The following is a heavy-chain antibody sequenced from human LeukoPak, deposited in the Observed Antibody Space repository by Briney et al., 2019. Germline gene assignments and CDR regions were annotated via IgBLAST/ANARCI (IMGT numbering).Heavy chain of an antibody. J-gene: IGHJ4*02. CDR2: IYPGDSDT. Sequence: GEPLKISCQGSGYSFTSYWIGWVRQMPGKGLDWMGIIYPGDSDTRYSPSFQGQVTISVDKSISTAYLQWNSLKASDTAMYYCARHPSYYSGWPIDYWGQGTLVTVSS. CDR1: GYSFTSYW. CDR3: ARHPSYYSGWPIDY. D-gene: IGHD6-19*01. V-gene: IGHV5-51*01.